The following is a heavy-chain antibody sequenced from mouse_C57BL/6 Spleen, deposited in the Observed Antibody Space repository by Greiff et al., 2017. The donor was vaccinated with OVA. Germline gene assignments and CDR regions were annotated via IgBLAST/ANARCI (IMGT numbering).Heavy chain of an antibody. V-gene: IGHV1-55*01. Sequence: QVQLQQPGAELVKPGASVKMSCKASGYTFTSYWITWVKQRPGQGLEWIGDIYPGSGSTNYNEKFKSKATLTVDTSSSTAYMQLSSLTSEDSAVYYCAREGDYDNYFDYWSQGTTLTVSS. CDR3: AREGDYDNYFDY. CDR2: IYPGSGST. CDR1: GYTFTSYW. J-gene: IGHJ2*01. D-gene: IGHD2-4*01.